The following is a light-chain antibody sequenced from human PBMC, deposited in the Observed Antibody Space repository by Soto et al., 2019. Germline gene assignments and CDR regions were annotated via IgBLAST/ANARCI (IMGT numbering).Light chain of an antibody. V-gene: IGLV1-44*01. CDR2: TNS. Sequence: QSVLTQPPSASGPPGQRVTISCSGRASNIGSNFVSWYQVVPGTAPKLLIYTNSHRPSGVPDRFSGSRSGTSASLDISGLQSDDEADYFCETWDDNVKGPVFGGGTKLTVL. J-gene: IGLJ2*01. CDR1: ASNIGSNF. CDR3: ETWDDNVKGPV.